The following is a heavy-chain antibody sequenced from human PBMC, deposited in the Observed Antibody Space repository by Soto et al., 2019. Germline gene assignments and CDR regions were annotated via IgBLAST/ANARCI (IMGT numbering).Heavy chain of an antibody. V-gene: IGHV4-59*12. J-gene: IGHJ4*02. CDR2: IYYSGST. Sequence: PSETLSLTCTVSGGSISSYYWSWIRQPPGKGLEWIGYIYYSGSTNYNPSLKSRVTISRDDSKNTLYLQMNSLKTEDTAVYYCTTDGLAVDVFDYWGKGTLVTVSS. D-gene: IGHD6-19*01. CDR1: GGSISSYY. CDR3: TTDGLAVDVFDY.